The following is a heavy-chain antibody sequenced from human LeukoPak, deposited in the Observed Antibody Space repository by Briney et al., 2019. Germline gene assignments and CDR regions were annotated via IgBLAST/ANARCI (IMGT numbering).Heavy chain of an antibody. CDR2: TSSSSSYK. CDR3: ARGKYDILTGYSPYFFDY. CDR1: GFTFSSCS. V-gene: IGHV3-21*01. Sequence: SGGSLRLSCAASGFTFSSCSMNWVRQAPGKGLEWVSSTSSSSSYKYYADSVKGRFTISRDNAKNSLYLQMNSLGAEDTAVYYCARGKYDILTGYSPYFFDYWGQGTLVTVSS. D-gene: IGHD3-9*01. J-gene: IGHJ4*02.